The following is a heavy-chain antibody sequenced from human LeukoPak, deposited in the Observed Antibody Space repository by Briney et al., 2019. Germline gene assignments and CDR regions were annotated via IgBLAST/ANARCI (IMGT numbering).Heavy chain of an antibody. D-gene: IGHD3-10*01. CDR1: GFSFSNFG. J-gene: IGHJ4*02. V-gene: IGHV3-48*01. CDR3: AKGTRGSGTSYNDDY. Sequence: GGSLRLSCAASGFSFSNFGMNWVRQAPGKGLEWVSYISSTSRTIYYADSVKGRFTLSRDNAKNSVYLQMNSLRAEDTAIYYCAKGTRGSGTSYNDDYWGQGTLVTVSS. CDR2: ISSTSRTI.